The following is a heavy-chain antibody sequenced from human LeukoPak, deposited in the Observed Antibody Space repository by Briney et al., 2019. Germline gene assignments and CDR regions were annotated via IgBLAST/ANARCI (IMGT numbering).Heavy chain of an antibody. J-gene: IGHJ5*02. CDR3: ARVSWNDVSWFGP. CDR1: GDSFNSGASY. D-gene: IGHD1-1*01. CDR2: IYYSGRT. Sequence: PSETLSLTCTVSGDSFNSGASYWSWIRQHPGKGLEWIGYIYYSGRTYYNPSLKSRVTISVDTSQNQFSLKLNSVTAADTAVYYCARVSWNDVSWFGPWGQGALVTVSS. V-gene: IGHV4-31*03.